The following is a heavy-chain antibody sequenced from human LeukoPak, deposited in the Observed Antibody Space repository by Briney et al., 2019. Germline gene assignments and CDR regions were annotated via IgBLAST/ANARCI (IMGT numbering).Heavy chain of an antibody. V-gene: IGHV3-30*02. D-gene: IGHD3-3*01. Sequence: GGSLRLSCAASEFTFSAYGMHWVRQAPGKGLEWVACIRYDGSNKYSADSVKGRFTIARDNSKNTLYLQMNSLRAEDTAVYYCARDAQYYNIWSGWNNTYYYYMDVWGKGTTVTVSS. CDR1: EFTFSAYG. CDR2: IRYDGSNK. J-gene: IGHJ6*03. CDR3: ARDAQYYNIWSGWNNTYYYYMDV.